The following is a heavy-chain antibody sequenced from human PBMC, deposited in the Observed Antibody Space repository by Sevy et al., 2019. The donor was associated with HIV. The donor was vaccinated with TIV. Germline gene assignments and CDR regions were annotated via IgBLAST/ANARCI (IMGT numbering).Heavy chain of an antibody. CDR3: AGYGISTSPHNGFDP. V-gene: IGHV4-30-4*01. D-gene: IGHD2-2*01. J-gene: IGHJ5*02. CDR2: IYYSGTT. Sequence: SETLSLTCTVSGGSISSGDYYWSWIRQSPGKGLEWIGYIYYSGTTYYNPSLKSRVTMSVDTSKNQFSLKLRPVTAADTAVDFCAGYGISTSPHNGFDPWGQGTLVTVSS. CDR1: GGSISSGDYY.